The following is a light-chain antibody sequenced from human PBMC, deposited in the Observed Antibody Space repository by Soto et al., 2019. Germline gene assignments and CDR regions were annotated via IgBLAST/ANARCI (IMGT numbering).Light chain of an antibody. Sequence: DIQMTESPSSLSASVADRVTIRCLASQNIISYLNWYQQKPGKAPKFLIYAASTFQSGVPSRFSGSGSGKDFTINISGLQPEDFATYYCQQTYNTTPTFGQGTRLE. CDR1: QNIISY. J-gene: IGKJ5*01. V-gene: IGKV1-39*01. CDR3: QQTYNTTPT. CDR2: AAS.